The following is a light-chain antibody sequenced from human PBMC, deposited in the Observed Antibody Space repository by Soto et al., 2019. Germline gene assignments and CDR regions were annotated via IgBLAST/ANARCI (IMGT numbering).Light chain of an antibody. V-gene: IGLV1-51*01. CDR3: GSWDSSLSAYV. J-gene: IGLJ1*01. Sequence: QSVLTQPPSVSAAPGQRVTISCSWSSSNIGGNSVSWYQQLPGTAPKLLIYDDNKRPSGIPDRFSCSKSGTSATLGITGLQTGDEADYYCGSWDSSLSAYVFGTGTKVTVL. CDR1: SSNIGGNS. CDR2: DDN.